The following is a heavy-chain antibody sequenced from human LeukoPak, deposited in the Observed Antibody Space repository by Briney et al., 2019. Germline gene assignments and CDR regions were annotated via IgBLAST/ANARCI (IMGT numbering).Heavy chain of an antibody. CDR2: ISGSGDST. CDR3: AKDHGAASGDFDY. Sequence: PGGSLGLSFAASGFPFPGYVMSWVRKAPGKGLEWVSTISGSGDSTYYADSVKGRFTISRDNSKNTVYLQMNSLTAEDTAVYYCAKDHGAASGDFDYWGQGTLVTVSS. CDR1: GFPFPGYV. J-gene: IGHJ4*02. V-gene: IGHV3-23*01. D-gene: IGHD6-13*01.